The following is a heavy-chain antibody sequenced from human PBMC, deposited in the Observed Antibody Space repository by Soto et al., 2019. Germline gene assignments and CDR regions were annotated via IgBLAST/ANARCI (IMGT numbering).Heavy chain of an antibody. CDR3: ARDPFGATTY. J-gene: IGHJ4*02. Sequence: EVQLVESGGGLVQPGGSLRLSCAASGFTFSGYWMHWVRQVPGKGLVWVSRIKGDGSSTSYADSVKGRFTISRDNAKNTLYLKLNSLRAEDTAVYYCARDPFGATTYWGQGTLVTVSS. V-gene: IGHV3-74*01. CDR2: IKGDGSST. D-gene: IGHD1-26*01. CDR1: GFTFSGYW.